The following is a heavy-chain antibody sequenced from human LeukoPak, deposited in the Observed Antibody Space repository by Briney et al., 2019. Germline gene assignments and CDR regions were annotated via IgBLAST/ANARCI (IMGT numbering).Heavy chain of an antibody. CDR2: IGDSGGNT. J-gene: IGHJ4*02. CDR3: AKYRGFGDSYDS. CDR1: GFPFNSNA. V-gene: IGHV3-23*01. D-gene: IGHD3-10*01. Sequence: GGSLRLSCAASGFPFNSNAMSWVRQAPGKGLDWVSSIGDSGGNTYYADSVKARFTISRDNSKNTLYLQMNSLRAEDTAVYYCAKYRGFGDSYDSWGQGTLVTVSS.